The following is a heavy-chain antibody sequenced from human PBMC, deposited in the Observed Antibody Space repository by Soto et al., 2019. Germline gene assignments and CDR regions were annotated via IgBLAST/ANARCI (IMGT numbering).Heavy chain of an antibody. Sequence: SGESLKISCNGSGDTFTNYWISWVRQMPGKGLEWMGRIDPSDSYINYSPSFQGHVTISADKSITTAYLQWSSLEASDTAIYYCAATRTTLVAKIDFWGQGTPAPVSS. CDR3: AATRTTLVAKIDF. CDR2: IDPSDSYI. D-gene: IGHD1-1*01. V-gene: IGHV5-10-1*01. CDR1: GDTFTNYW. J-gene: IGHJ4*02.